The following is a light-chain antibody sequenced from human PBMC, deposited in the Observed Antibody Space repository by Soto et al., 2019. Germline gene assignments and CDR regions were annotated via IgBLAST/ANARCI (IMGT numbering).Light chain of an antibody. J-gene: IGKJ4*02. CDR1: QSISSW. V-gene: IGKV1-5*03. Sequence: DIQMTQSPSTLSASVGDRVTITCRASQSISSWVAWYQQKPGKSPKLLIYKASSLESGVTSRFSGSGSGTEFTLTISSLQPDDFATYYCQQYNTYLLTFGGGTKVEIK. CDR2: KAS. CDR3: QQYNTYLLT.